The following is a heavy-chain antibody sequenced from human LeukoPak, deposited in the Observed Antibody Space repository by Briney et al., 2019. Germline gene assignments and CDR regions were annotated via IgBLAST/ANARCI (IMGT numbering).Heavy chain of an antibody. CDR2: ISSSSSYI. Sequence: GGSLRLSCAASGFTFSSYSMDWVRQAPGKGLEWVSSISSSSSYIYYADSVKGRFTISRDNAKNSLYLQMNSLRAEDTAVYYCARDYIVGATTFYYFDYWAREPWSPSPQ. CDR3: ARDYIVGATTFYYFDY. D-gene: IGHD1-26*01. CDR1: GFTFSSYS. V-gene: IGHV3-21*01. J-gene: IGHJ4*02.